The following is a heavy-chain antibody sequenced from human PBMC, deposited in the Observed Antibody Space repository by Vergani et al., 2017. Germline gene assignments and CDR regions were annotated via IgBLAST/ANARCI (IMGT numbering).Heavy chain of an antibody. CDR1: GYTFTSYG. Sequence: QVQLVQSGAEVKKPGASVKVSCKASGYTFTSYGISWVRQAPGQGLEGMGWISADNGNTNYAQKLQGRCTMTTDTSTRTAYMELRSLRSDDTAVYYCAREPVLAVAGNGGCLFDYWGQGTLVTVSS. D-gene: IGHD6-19*01. V-gene: IGHV1-18*04. CDR3: AREPVLAVAGNGGCLFDY. CDR2: ISADNGNT. J-gene: IGHJ4*02.